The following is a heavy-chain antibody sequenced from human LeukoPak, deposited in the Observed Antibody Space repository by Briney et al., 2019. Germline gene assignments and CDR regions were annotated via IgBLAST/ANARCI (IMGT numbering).Heavy chain of an antibody. CDR3: TTTQTWWPFDY. J-gene: IGHJ4*02. CDR2: IRSKAYGGTT. CDR1: GFTFGDYA. V-gene: IGHV3-49*04. D-gene: IGHD2-15*01. Sequence: GRSLRLSCTASGFTFGDYAMSWVRQAPGKGLEWVGFIRSKAYGGTTEYAASVKGRFTISRDDSKSIAYLQMNSLKTEDTAVYYCTTTQTWWPFDYWGQGTLVTVSS.